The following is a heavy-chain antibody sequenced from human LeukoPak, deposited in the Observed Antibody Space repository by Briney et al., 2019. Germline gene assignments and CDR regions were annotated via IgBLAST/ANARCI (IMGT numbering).Heavy chain of an antibody. J-gene: IGHJ4*02. Sequence: ASVKVSCKASGGTFSSYAISWVRQAPGQGLEWMGGIIPIFGTANYAQKFQGRVTMTRDMSTSRVYMELSSLRSEDTAVYYCARDANPYSIAAAQYFFDYWGQGTLVTVSS. V-gene: IGHV1-69*05. CDR3: ARDANPYSIAAAQYFFDY. CDR1: GGTFSSYA. D-gene: IGHD6-13*01. CDR2: IIPIFGTA.